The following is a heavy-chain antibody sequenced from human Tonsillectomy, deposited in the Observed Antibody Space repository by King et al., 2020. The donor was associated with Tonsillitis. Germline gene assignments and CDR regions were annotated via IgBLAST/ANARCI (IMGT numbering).Heavy chain of an antibody. Sequence: VQLQESGPGLVKPSETLSLTCTVSGDSISTYYWSWIRQPPGKGLEWIGYIHFIGSTNYNPSLERRVTSSVDTSKKQISLKLRSVTAADTAVYYCARGSRQGWGSGLTFDSWGQGTLVTVSS. J-gene: IGHJ4*02. CDR1: GDSISTYY. D-gene: IGHD3-16*01. V-gene: IGHV4-59*01. CDR2: IHFIGST. CDR3: ARGSRQGWGSGLTFDS.